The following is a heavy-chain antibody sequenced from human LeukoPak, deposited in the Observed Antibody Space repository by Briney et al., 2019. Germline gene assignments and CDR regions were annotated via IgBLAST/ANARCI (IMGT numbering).Heavy chain of an antibody. J-gene: IGHJ6*02. CDR3: ARSTAHYYGMDV. CDR2: IYSGGST. CDR1: GFTVSSNY. V-gene: IGHV3-66*01. D-gene: IGHD2-2*01. Sequence: PGGSLRLSCAASGFTVSSNYMSWVRQAPGKGLEWVSVIYSGGSTYYADSVKGRFTVSRDNSKNTLYLQMNSLRAEDTAVYYCARSTAHYYGMDVWGQGTTVTVSS.